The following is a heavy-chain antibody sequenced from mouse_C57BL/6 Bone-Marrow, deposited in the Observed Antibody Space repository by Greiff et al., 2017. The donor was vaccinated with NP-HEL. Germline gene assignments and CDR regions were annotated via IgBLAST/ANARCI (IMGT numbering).Heavy chain of an antibody. D-gene: IGHD2-4*01. CDR3: TRDRLRRGAWFAY. Sequence: VQLQQSGTVLARPGASVKMSCKTSGYTFTSYWMHWVNQRPGQGLEWIGAIYPGNSDTSYNQKFKGKAKLTAVTSASTAYMELSSLTNEDSAVYYCTRDRLRRGAWFAYWGQGTLVTVSA. V-gene: IGHV1-5*01. J-gene: IGHJ3*01. CDR2: IYPGNSDT. CDR1: GYTFTSYW.